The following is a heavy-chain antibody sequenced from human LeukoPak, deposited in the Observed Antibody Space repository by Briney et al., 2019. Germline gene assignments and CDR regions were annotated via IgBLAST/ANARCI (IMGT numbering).Heavy chain of an antibody. J-gene: IGHJ2*01. CDR3: ARVGMGIGWYLEL. D-gene: IGHD2-21*01. V-gene: IGHV1-18*01. CDR2: INGYNGDT. Sequence: GASVKVSCKASGYAFSSYGLSWVRQAPAQGLEWLGWINGYNGDTRDEQNFQGGVTLTIETSTTTAYMELRSLRSDDTAVYYCARVGMGIGWYLELWGRGTLVTVSS. CDR1: GYAFSSYG.